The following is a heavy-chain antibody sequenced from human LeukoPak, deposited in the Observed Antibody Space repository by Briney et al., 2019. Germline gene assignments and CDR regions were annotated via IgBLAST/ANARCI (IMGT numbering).Heavy chain of an antibody. J-gene: IGHJ3*02. D-gene: IGHD4-17*01. CDR3: ARDDTVTGNDAFDI. CDR1: GGSISSYY. CDR2: IYYSGST. V-gene: IGHV4-59*01. Sequence: PSETLSLTCTVSGGSISSYYWSWIRQPPGKGLEWIGYIYYSGSTNYNPSLKSRVTISVDTSKNQFSLKLSSVTAADTAVYYCARDDTVTGNDAFDIWGLGTMVTVSS.